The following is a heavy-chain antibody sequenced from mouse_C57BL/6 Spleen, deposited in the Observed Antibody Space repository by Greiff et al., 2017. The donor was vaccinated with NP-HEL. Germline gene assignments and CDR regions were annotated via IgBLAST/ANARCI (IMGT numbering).Heavy chain of an antibody. Sequence: VKLVESGAELVRPGTSVKMSCKASGYTFTNYWIGWAKQRPGHGLEWIGDIYPGGGYTNYNEKFKGKATLTADKSSSTAYMQFSSLTSEDSAIYYCARYPSYSTEWYFDVWGTGTTVTVSS. CDR1: GYTFTNYW. CDR3: ARYPSYSTEWYFDV. V-gene: IGHV1-63*01. D-gene: IGHD2-10*01. J-gene: IGHJ1*03. CDR2: IYPGGGYT.